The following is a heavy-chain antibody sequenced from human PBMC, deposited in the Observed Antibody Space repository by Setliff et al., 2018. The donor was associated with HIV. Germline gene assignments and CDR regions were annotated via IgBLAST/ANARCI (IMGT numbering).Heavy chain of an antibody. CDR1: GYSFTTYG. D-gene: IGHD3-16*01. Sequence: ASVKVSCKASGYSFTTYGFSWVRQAPGQGLEWMGWISAYDGNTKYAQKFQGRVTMTTDPSTSTAYMELRSLRSDDTAVYYCARGGAVSADFDSWGQGTLVTVSS. CDR2: ISAYDGNT. CDR3: ARGGAVSADFDS. V-gene: IGHV1-18*01. J-gene: IGHJ4*02.